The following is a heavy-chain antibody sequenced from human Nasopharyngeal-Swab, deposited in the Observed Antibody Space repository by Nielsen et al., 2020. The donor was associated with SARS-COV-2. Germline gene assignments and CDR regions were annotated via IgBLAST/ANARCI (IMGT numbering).Heavy chain of an antibody. Sequence: GESLKISCAASGFTFSSYWMHWVRHAPGKGLVWVSRLNMYGGSTTYADSVKGRFTISRDNAKNTLYLQMNSLRAVDTAVYYCVRGPIEGATGYFQHWGQGALVTVSS. CDR3: VRGPIEGATGYFQH. V-gene: IGHV3-74*03. CDR1: GFTFSSYW. J-gene: IGHJ1*01. CDR2: LNMYGGST. D-gene: IGHD1-26*01.